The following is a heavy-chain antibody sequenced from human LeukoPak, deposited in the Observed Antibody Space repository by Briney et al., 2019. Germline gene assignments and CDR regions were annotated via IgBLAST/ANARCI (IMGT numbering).Heavy chain of an antibody. CDR2: IYYSGTT. D-gene: IGHD6-13*01. Sequence: SETLSLTCTVSGGSIDSNSWTWIRQPPGKGLEWIGYIYYSGTTNYNPSLKSRVTMSVDMSKNQFSLKLSSVTAADTAVYYCARRSSSWKNWFDPWGQGTLVTVS. CDR1: GGSIDSNS. CDR3: ARRSSSWKNWFDP. J-gene: IGHJ5*02. V-gene: IGHV4-59*01.